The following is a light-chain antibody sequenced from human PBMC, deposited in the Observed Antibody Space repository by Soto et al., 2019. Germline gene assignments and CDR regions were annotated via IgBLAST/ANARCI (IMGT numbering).Light chain of an antibody. J-gene: IGLJ3*02. V-gene: IGLV2-8*01. CDR1: SSDVGGYNY. CDR2: EVT. Sequence: QSALTQPTSASGSPGQSVAISCTGTSSDVGGYNYVSWYQQHPGKAPKLVIYEVTKRPSGVPDRFSGSKSGNTASLTVSGLQADDEADYSCNSYRGSNNWVFGGGTKVTVL. CDR3: NSYRGSNNWV.